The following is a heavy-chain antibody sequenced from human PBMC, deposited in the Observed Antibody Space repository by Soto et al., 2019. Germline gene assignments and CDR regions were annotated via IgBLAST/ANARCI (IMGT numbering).Heavy chain of an antibody. J-gene: IGHJ6*02. D-gene: IGHD6-19*01. CDR1: GGSFSGYY. CDR3: ARVGRQWLVPNNYYGMDV. Sequence: QVQLQQWGAGLLKPSETLSLTCAVYGGSFSGYYWSWIRQPPGKGLEWIGEINHSGSTNYNPSLKSRVTISVDTSKNQFSLKLSSVTAADTAVYYCARVGRQWLVPNNYYGMDVWGQGTTVTVSS. CDR2: INHSGST. V-gene: IGHV4-34*01.